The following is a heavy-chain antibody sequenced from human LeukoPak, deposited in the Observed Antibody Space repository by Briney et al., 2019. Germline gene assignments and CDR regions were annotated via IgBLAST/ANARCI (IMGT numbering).Heavy chain of an antibody. CDR1: GFTFSSSI. D-gene: IGHD1-26*01. V-gene: IGHV1-58*01. J-gene: IGHJ4*02. Sequence: GTSVKVSCKTSGFTFSSSIVQWVRQARGQRLEWIGRIVVGSGNTNYAQKFQERVTIARDKSTSTAHMELSSLTSEDTAVYYCAAAIVGVNWGAFGYWGQGALVTVSS. CDR3: AAAIVGVNWGAFGY. CDR2: IVVGSGNT.